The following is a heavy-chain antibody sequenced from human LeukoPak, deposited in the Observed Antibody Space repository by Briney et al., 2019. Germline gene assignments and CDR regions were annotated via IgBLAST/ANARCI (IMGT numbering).Heavy chain of an antibody. D-gene: IGHD1-26*01. CDR1: GGTFSSYA. CDR3: ARVLGGELLPAVSRGTFDY. CDR2: IIPIFGTA. J-gene: IGHJ4*02. V-gene: IGHV1-69*13. Sequence: VASVKVSCKASGGTFSSYAISWVRQAPGQGLEWMGGIIPIFGTANYAQKFQDRVTITADESTSTAYMELSSLRSDDTAVYYCARVLGGELLPAVSRGTFDYWGQGTLVTVSS.